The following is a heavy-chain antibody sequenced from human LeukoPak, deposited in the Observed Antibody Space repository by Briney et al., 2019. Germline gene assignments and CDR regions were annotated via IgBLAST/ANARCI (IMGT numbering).Heavy chain of an antibody. CDR1: GFTFSSYG. V-gene: IGHV3-30*02. J-gene: IGHJ4*02. Sequence: GGSLRLSCAASGFTFSSYGMHWVRQAPGKGLEWVAFIRYDGSNKYYADSVKGRFTISRDNSKNTLYLQMNSLSAEDTAVYYCARGRSGSQSFDYWGQGTLVTVSS. D-gene: IGHD1-26*01. CDR3: ARGRSGSQSFDY. CDR2: IRYDGSNK.